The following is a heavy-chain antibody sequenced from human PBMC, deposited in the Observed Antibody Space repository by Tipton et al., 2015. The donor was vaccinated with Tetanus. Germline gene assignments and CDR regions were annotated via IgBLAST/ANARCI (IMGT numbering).Heavy chain of an antibody. D-gene: IGHD6-19*01. CDR3: ARGQARGPSGWDYFGY. CDR2: MYNSGSA. V-gene: IGHV4-31*03. Sequence: TLSLTCSVSGAPISSGGYYWSWIRQHPGKGLEWIGDMYNSGSAYYHPSLKSRVTISVDTSKNQFSMKLNSVTAADTAVYYSARGQARGPSGWDYFGYWGQGSLVTVSS. J-gene: IGHJ4*02. CDR1: GAPISSGGYY.